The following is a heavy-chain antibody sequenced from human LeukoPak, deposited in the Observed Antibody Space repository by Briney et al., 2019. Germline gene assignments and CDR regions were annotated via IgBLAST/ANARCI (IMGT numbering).Heavy chain of an antibody. Sequence: WASVKVSCKASGYTFTSYGISWVRQAPGQGLEWMGWISAYNGNTNYAQKLQGRVTMTTDTSTSTAYMELSRLRSDDTAVYYCARGISRDGYTQGGYWGQGTLVTDSS. D-gene: IGHD5-24*01. CDR2: ISAYNGNT. J-gene: IGHJ4*02. CDR3: ARGISRDGYTQGGY. CDR1: GYTFTSYG. V-gene: IGHV1-18*01.